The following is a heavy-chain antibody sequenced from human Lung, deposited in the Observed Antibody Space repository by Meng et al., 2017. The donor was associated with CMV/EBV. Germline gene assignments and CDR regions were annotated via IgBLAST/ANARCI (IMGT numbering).Heavy chain of an antibody. CDR1: GFTFSNYW. Sequence: GGSLRLSCAASGFTFSNYWMSWVRQAPGKGLEWVAYIRYDGSNEYYVDSVKGRFTISRDNSKNTLYLQMSSLRAEDTAVYYCAKDRVYSSRYSGMDVWGQGTTVTVSS. D-gene: IGHD5-12*01. CDR3: AKDRVYSSRYSGMDV. J-gene: IGHJ6*02. V-gene: IGHV3-30*02. CDR2: IRYDGSNE.